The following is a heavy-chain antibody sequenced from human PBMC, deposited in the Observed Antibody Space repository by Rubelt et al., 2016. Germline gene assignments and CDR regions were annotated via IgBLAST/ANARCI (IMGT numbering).Heavy chain of an antibody. CDR2: INHSGST. V-gene: IGHV4-34*01. J-gene: IGHJ4*02. Sequence: QVQLQQWGAGLLKPSETLSLTCAVYGGSFSGYYWSWIRQPPGKGLEWIGEINHSGSTNYNPSLKSRVTISVDTSKNQVSLKLSSVTAADTAVYYCARRGAIFGVVIYFDYWGQGTLVTVSS. CDR3: ARRGAIFGVVIYFDY. D-gene: IGHD3-3*01. CDR1: GGSFSGYY.